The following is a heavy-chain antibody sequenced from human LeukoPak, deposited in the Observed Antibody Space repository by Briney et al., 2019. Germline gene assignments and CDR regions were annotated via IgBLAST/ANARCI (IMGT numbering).Heavy chain of an antibody. CDR1: GCSCDDYY. V-gene: IGHV4-34*01. D-gene: IGHD5-24*01. CDR3: ARGRDRSKAGDL. Sequence: NPSETLSLTCAVHGCSCDDYYCRWIRQPPGKGLEWIGEIHPHGIFYYNSSLTSRVTISIDTSKSQFSLRLTSVTAADTAFYYCARGRDRSKAGDLWGQGSLVIVSS. CDR2: IHPHGIF. J-gene: IGHJ5*02.